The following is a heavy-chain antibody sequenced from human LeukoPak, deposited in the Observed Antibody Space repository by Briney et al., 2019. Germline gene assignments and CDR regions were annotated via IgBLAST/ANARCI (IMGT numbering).Heavy chain of an antibody. CDR2: INHSGST. CDR3: ASTYYYDSSGYYEKRFDY. Sequence: SETLSLTCAVYGGSFGGYYLSWIRQPPGKGLEWIGEINHSGSTNYNPSLKSRVTISVDTSKNQFSLKLSSVTAADTAVYYCASTYYYDSSGYYEKRFDYWGQGTLVTVSS. D-gene: IGHD3-22*01. CDR1: GGSFGGYY. J-gene: IGHJ4*02. V-gene: IGHV4-34*01.